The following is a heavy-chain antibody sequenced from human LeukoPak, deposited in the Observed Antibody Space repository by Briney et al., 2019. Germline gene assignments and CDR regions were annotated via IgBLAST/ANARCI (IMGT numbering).Heavy chain of an antibody. D-gene: IGHD5-24*01. CDR2: LYYSGST. CDR3: ARRDFRRDGYNYIEDVFDM. CDR1: GGSISSSSYY. V-gene: IGHV4-39*01. J-gene: IGHJ3*02. Sequence: SETLSLTCTVSGGSISSSSYYWGWTRQPPGKGVEWIGSLYYSGSTFYNPSLKSRVTISVDTSKNQFSLKLSSVTAADTAVYYCARRDFRRDGYNYIEDVFDMWGQGTMVTVSS.